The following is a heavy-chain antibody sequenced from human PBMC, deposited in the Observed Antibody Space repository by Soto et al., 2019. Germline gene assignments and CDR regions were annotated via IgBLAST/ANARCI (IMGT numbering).Heavy chain of an antibody. J-gene: IGHJ3*02. D-gene: IGHD3-9*01. V-gene: IGHV4-34*01. CDR3: ARGGSNDWQVAFYI. CDR1: DGSFSTYY. Sequence: PSETLSLTCVVSDGSFSTYYYNWIRQSPGKWLEWIGEINHSGSNNYSPSLKSRVTMSLDTSKNQFSLKLTSVTAAATAVYYWARGGSNDWQVAFYIWGQGKMVTASS. CDR2: INHSGSN.